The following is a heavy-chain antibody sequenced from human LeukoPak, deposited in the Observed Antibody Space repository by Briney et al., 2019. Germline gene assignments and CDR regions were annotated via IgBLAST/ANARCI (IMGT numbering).Heavy chain of an antibody. CDR2: INQDGSKN. J-gene: IGHJ6*02. CDR3: ARAMDV. V-gene: IGHV3-7*03. CDR1: GFTFSSCW. Sequence: GGSLRLSCAASGFTFSSCWMNWVRQAPGKGLEWVANINQDGSKNYYVDSVKGRFTISRDNAKDSLYLQMNSLRAEDTAVYYCARAMDVWGQGTTVTVSS.